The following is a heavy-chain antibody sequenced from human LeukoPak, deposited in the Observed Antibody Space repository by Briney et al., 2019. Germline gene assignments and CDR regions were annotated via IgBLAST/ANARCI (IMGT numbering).Heavy chain of an antibody. Sequence: GGSLRLSCAASGFTFSSYWMSWVRQAPGKGLEWVANIKHDGSEKYYVDSVKGRFTISRNNAKDSLYLQMNSLRAQDTAVYYCARANSLGYWGQGTLVTVSS. J-gene: IGHJ4*02. D-gene: IGHD2/OR15-2a*01. CDR1: GFTFSSYW. CDR2: IKHDGSEK. V-gene: IGHV3-7*01. CDR3: ARANSLGY.